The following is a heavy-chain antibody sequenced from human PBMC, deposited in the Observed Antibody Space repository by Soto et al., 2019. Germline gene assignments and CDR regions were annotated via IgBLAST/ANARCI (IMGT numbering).Heavy chain of an antibody. D-gene: IGHD6-13*01. CDR2: IKSKAENYAT. V-gene: IGHV3-73*01. CDR3: SRLGFSSTWYGLNY. J-gene: IGHJ4*01. Sequence: GGSLRLSCAASGFTFSDYAIHWVRLASGKGLEWVGRIKSKAENYATAYAASVKGRFTIPRDDSQNTAYLQMDSLKTEDTAVYYCSRLGFSSTWYGLNYWGHGTLVTVSS. CDR1: GFTFSDYA.